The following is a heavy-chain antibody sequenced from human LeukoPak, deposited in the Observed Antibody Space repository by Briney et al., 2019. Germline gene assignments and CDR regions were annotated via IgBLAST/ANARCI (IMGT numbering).Heavy chain of an antibody. V-gene: IGHV4-59*08. CDR3: ARPSLDYGGIDAFDF. Sequence: SETLSLTCTVSGGSISSYYWSWIRQPPGKGLEWIGFIYYSGSTNYNPSLKSRVTISVDTSKNQFSLKLSSVTTADTAVYYCARPSLDYGGIDAFDFWGQGTLATVSS. J-gene: IGHJ3*01. CDR1: GGSISSYY. CDR2: IYYSGST. D-gene: IGHD4-23*01.